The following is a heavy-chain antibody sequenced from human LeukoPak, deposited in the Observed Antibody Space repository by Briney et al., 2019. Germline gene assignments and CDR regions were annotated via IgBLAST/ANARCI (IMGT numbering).Heavy chain of an antibody. CDR1: GFTFSNAW. CDR2: IKSKTDGGTT. CDR3: TTVDYVWSGDY. J-gene: IGHJ4*02. D-gene: IGHD3-16*01. Sequence: PGGSLRLSCAASGFTFSNAWMSWVRQAPGKGLEWGGRIKSKTDGGTTDYAAPVKGRFTISRDDSKNTLYLQMNSLKTEDTAVYYCTTVDYVWSGDYWGQGTLVTVSS. V-gene: IGHV3-15*01.